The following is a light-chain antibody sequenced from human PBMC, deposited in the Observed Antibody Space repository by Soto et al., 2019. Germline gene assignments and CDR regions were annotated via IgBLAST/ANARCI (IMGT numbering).Light chain of an antibody. CDR2: EVS. Sequence: QSALTQPASVSGSPGQSITISCTGTSSDVGHYNYVSWYQQHPGKAPKLLITEVSDRASGVSNRFSGSKSGNTASLTISGLQAEDEADYFCSSYTGSDSPYVFGTGTKVTVL. CDR3: SSYTGSDSPYV. J-gene: IGLJ1*01. V-gene: IGLV2-14*01. CDR1: SSDVGHYNY.